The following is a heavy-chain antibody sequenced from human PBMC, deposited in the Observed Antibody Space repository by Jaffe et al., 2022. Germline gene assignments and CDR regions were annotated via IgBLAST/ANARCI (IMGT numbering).Heavy chain of an antibody. CDR3: ARVKEYDWNDGGNYYMDV. CDR1: GFTFSSYS. J-gene: IGHJ6*03. Sequence: EVQLVESGGGLVKPGGSLRLSCAASGFTFSSYSMNWVRQAPGKGLEWVSSISSSSSYIYYADSVKGRFTISRDNAKNSLYLQMNSLRAEDTAVYYCARVKEYDWNDGGNYYMDVWGKGTTVTVSS. D-gene: IGHD1-20*01. CDR2: ISSSSSYI. V-gene: IGHV3-21*01.